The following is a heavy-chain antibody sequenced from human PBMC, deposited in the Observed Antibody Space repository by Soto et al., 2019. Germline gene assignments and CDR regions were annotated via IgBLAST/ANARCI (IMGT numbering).Heavy chain of an antibody. D-gene: IGHD3-10*01. Sequence: GGSLRLSCAASGFTFSSYAMSWVRQAPGKGLEWVSAISGSGGSTYYADSVKGRFIISRDNYKNTLYLQMNSLRAEDTAVYYCAKGAYYGSGYAGNWGQGTLVTVSS. J-gene: IGHJ4*02. V-gene: IGHV3-23*01. CDR1: GFTFSSYA. CDR3: AKGAYYGSGYAGN. CDR2: ISGSGGST.